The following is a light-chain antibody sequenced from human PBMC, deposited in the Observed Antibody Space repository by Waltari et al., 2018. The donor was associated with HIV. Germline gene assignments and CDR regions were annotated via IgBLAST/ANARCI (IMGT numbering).Light chain of an antibody. Sequence: DIQMTQSPSSLSASVGDRVTIPCRASQSITNYLNWYQQKPGKAPKLLIYAASSLQSGVPSRFSGSGSGTDFTLTISSLQPDDFATYYCQQSFSTPRTFGQGTKVEIK. V-gene: IGKV1-39*01. CDR2: AAS. J-gene: IGKJ1*01. CDR3: QQSFSTPRT. CDR1: QSITNY.